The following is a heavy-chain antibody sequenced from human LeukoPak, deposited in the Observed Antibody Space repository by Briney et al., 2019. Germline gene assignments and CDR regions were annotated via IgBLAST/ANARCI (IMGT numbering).Heavy chain of an antibody. Sequence: GSSVKVSCKASGGTFSSYAISWVRQAPGQGLEWMGRIIPIFGTANYAQKFQGRVTITTDESTSTAYMELSSLRSEDTAVYYCASQPWGGYSYGPLFDYWGQGTLVTVSS. CDR3: ASQPWGGYSYGPLFDY. V-gene: IGHV1-69*05. D-gene: IGHD5-18*01. CDR2: IIPIFGTA. J-gene: IGHJ4*02. CDR1: GGTFSSYA.